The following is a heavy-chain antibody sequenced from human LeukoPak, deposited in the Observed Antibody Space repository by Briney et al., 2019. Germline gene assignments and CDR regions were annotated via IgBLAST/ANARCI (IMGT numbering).Heavy chain of an antibody. Sequence: SGTLSLTCTVSGGSISSYYWSWIRQPPGKGLERIGSIYYTGNTYYNASLKSRVTISIDTAKNQISLRLTSVTATDTAMYYCARQTGSGLFTLPGGQGTLVTVSS. CDR3: ARQTGSGLFTLP. CDR2: IYYTGNT. CDR1: GGSISSYY. J-gene: IGHJ4*02. V-gene: IGHV4-59*04. D-gene: IGHD3/OR15-3a*01.